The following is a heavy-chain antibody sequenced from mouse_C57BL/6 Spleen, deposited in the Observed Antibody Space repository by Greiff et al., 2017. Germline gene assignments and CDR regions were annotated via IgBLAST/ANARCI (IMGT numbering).Heavy chain of an antibody. CDR3: TTRRDYGSSLYWYFDV. V-gene: IGHV14-4*01. D-gene: IGHD1-1*01. CDR2: IDPENGDT. CDR1: GFNIKDDY. Sequence: EVQLQQSGAELVRPGASVKLSCRASGFNIKDDYMHWVKQRPEQGLEWIGWIDPENGDTEYASEFQGTATITADTSSNTAYLQLSSLTSEDTAVYYCTTRRDYGSSLYWYFDVWATGTTVTFSS. J-gene: IGHJ1*03.